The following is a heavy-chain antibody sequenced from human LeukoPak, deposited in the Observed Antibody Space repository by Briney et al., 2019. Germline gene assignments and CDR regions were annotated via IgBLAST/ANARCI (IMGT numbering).Heavy chain of an antibody. Sequence: PSETLSLTCAVYGGSFSGYYWSWIRQPPGKGLEWIGEINHSGCTNYNPSLKSRVTISVDTSKNQFSLKLSSVTAADTAVYYCARDRGSGYRFDYWGQGTLVTVSS. CDR2: INHSGCT. J-gene: IGHJ4*02. V-gene: IGHV4-34*01. CDR1: GGSFSGYY. D-gene: IGHD3-22*01. CDR3: ARDRGSGYRFDY.